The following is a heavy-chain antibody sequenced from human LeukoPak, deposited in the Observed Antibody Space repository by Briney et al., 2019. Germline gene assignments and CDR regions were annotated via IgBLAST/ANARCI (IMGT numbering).Heavy chain of an antibody. CDR1: GFTFSNYA. CDR3: AKDRIPVAGRQDIWDY. V-gene: IGHV3-23*01. Sequence: PRGSPRLSCVGAGFTFSNYAMTWVRQAPGKGLGWVSGISGSVDRTYYADSVQGRFTISRDNSKNTLYLQMNSLTDDDSAVYYCAKDRIPVAGRQDIWDYWGQGTLVTVSS. J-gene: IGHJ4*02. D-gene: IGHD6-19*01. CDR2: ISGSVDRT.